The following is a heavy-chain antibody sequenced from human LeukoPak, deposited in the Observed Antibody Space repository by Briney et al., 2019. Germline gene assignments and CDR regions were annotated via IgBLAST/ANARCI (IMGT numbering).Heavy chain of an antibody. CDR2: IIPILGIA. V-gene: IGHV1-69*04. CDR3: ASVDYGDYVVFDY. CDR1: GGTFSSYA. D-gene: IGHD4-17*01. Sequence: GSSVKVSCKASGGTFSSYAISWVRQAPGQGLEWMGRIIPILGIANYAQKFQGRVTITADKSTSTAYMELSSLRSEDTAVYYCASVDYGDYVVFDYWGQGTLVTVSS. J-gene: IGHJ4*02.